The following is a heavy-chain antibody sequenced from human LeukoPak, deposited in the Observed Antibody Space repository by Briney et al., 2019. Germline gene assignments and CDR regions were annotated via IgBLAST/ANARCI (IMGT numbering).Heavy chain of an antibody. CDR1: GGSISNYY. V-gene: IGHV4-59*08. CDR3: ASLRLVSGFDY. CDR2: IYYSGST. D-gene: IGHD1-26*01. Sequence: PSETLSLTCTVSGGSISNYYWSWIRQPPGKGLEWIGYIYYSGSTNYNPSLKSRVTISVDTSKNQFSLKLSSVTAADTAVYYCASLRLVSGFDYWGQGTLVTVSS. J-gene: IGHJ4*02.